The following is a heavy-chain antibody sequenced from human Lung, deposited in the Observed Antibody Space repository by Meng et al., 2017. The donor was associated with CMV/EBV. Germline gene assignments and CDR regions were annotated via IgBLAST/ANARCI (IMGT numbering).Heavy chain of an antibody. CDR3: ARDRGTIFGVDFDY. CDR2: IIPIFGTA. CDR1: GGTFSSCA. Sequence: SXXVSXKASGGTFSSCAISWVRQAPGQGLEWMGGIIPIFGTANYAQKFQGRVTITTDESTSTAYMELSSLRSEDTAVYYCARDRGTIFGVDFDYLGQGTLVTVSS. V-gene: IGHV1-69*05. J-gene: IGHJ4*02. D-gene: IGHD3-3*01.